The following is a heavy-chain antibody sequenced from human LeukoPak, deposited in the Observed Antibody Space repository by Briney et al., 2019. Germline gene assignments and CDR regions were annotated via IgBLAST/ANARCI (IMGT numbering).Heavy chain of an antibody. D-gene: IGHD4-17*01. CDR2: IYYSGST. CDR1: GGSFSGYY. V-gene: IGHV4-31*11. CDR3: ASYGDYVDY. J-gene: IGHJ4*02. Sequence: SETLSLTCAVYGGSFSGYYWSWIRQHPGKGLEWIGYIYYSGSTYYNPSLKSRVTISVDTSKNQFSLKLSSVTAADTAVYYCASYGDYVDYWGQGTLVTVSS.